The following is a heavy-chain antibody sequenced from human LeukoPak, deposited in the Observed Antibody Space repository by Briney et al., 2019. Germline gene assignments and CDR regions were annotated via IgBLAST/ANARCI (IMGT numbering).Heavy chain of an antibody. V-gene: IGHV4-39*01. CDR2: IYSGGST. D-gene: IGHD2-15*01. CDR3: ARHLGYCSGGSCHGSWFDP. CDR1: GGSISSTSYY. J-gene: IGHJ5*02. Sequence: SETLSLTCTVSGGSISSTSYYWGWIRQPPGKGLVWIGSIYSGGSTYYNPSLKSRITISVDTSNNQFSLRLSSVTAADTAFYYCARHLGYCSGGSCHGSWFDPWGQGTLVTVSS.